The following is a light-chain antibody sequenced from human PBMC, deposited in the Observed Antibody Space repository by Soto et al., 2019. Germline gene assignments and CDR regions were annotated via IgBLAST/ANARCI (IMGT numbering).Light chain of an antibody. CDR1: QSVRSN. CDR2: GAS. Sequence: EIGVAQFSAHLSVSPGERATLSCRASQSVRSNLAWYQQKPGQAPRLLIYGASTRATGIPARFSGSGSGTEFTLTISSLQSEDFAVYYCQQYNNWPPITFGQGTRLE. CDR3: QQYNNWPPIT. V-gene: IGKV3-15*01. J-gene: IGKJ5*01.